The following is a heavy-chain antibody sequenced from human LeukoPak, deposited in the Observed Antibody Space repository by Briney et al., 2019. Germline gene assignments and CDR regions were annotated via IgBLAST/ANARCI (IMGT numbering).Heavy chain of an antibody. CDR3: ARASGPYGSGSYYTAPFDY. J-gene: IGHJ4*02. D-gene: IGHD3-10*01. CDR2: IIPIFGTA. Sequence: SVKVSCKASGGTFSIYAISWVRQAPGQGLEWMGGIIPIFGTANYAQKFQGRVTITADKSTSTAYMELSSLRSEDTAVYYCARASGPYGSGSYYTAPFDYWGQGTLVTVSS. V-gene: IGHV1-69*06. CDR1: GGTFSIYA.